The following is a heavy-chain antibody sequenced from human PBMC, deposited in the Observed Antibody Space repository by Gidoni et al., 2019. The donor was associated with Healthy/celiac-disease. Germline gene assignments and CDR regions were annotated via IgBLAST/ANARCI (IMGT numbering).Heavy chain of an antibody. J-gene: IGHJ4*02. CDR1: GFTFDDSA. CDR3: AKSSEWFFKEFDY. D-gene: IGHD3-3*01. V-gene: IGHV3-9*01. CDR2: ISWNSGSI. Sequence: EVQLVESGGGLVQPGSSLSLPGAASGFTFDDSAMHWARQAPGKGLEWVSGISWNSGSIGYADSVKGRFTISRDNAKNSLYLQMNSLRAEDTALYYCAKSSEWFFKEFDYWGQGTLVTVSS.